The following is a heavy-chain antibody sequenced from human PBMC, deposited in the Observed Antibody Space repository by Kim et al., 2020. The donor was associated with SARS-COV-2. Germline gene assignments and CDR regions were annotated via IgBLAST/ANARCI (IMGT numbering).Heavy chain of an antibody. J-gene: IGHJ6*02. CDR1: GGSFSGYY. CDR3: ARGGIMYSSSWYYYYYGMDV. D-gene: IGHD6-13*01. Sequence: SETLSLTCAVYGGSFSGYYWSWIRQPPGKGLEWIGEINHSGSTNYNPSLKSRVTISVDTSKNQFSLKLSSVTAADTAVYYCARGGIMYSSSWYYYYYGMDVWGQGTTVTVSS. CDR2: INHSGST. V-gene: IGHV4-34*01.